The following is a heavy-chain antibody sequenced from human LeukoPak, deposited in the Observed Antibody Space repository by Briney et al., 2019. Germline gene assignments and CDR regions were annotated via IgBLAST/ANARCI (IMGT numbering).Heavy chain of an antibody. Sequence: GGSLRLSCAASGFTVSSNHMSWVRQAPGKGLEWVSVIYSGGTTYYADSVKGRFTISRDNSKSTLYLQMSSLRAEDTAVYYCARAANTAAGTPTLAIDYWGQGTLVTVSS. V-gene: IGHV3-53*01. D-gene: IGHD6-13*01. CDR2: IYSGGTT. CDR3: ARAANTAAGTPTLAIDY. CDR1: GFTVSSNH. J-gene: IGHJ4*02.